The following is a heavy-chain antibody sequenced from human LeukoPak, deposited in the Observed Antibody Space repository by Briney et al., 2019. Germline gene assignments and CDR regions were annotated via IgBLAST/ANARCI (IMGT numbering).Heavy chain of an antibody. D-gene: IGHD5-24*01. CDR3: ARVRGGYYFDY. CDR1: GFTFSSYG. Sequence: PGRSLRLSCAASGFTFSSYGMHWVRQAPGKGLEWVAVISYDGSNEYYADSVKGRFTISRDNSKNSLFLQMNSLRAEDTAVYFRARVRGGYYFDYWGQGTLVTVSS. J-gene: IGHJ4*02. V-gene: IGHV3-30*03. CDR2: ISYDGSNE.